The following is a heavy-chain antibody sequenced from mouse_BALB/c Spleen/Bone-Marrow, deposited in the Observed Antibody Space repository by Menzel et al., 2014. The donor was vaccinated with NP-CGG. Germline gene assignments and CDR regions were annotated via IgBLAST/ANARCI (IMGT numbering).Heavy chain of an antibody. J-gene: IGHJ4*01. D-gene: IGHD2-14*01. V-gene: IGHV5-12-2*01. CDR1: GFTFIAYT. Sequence: EVQRVESGVGLVEPGGSLKLSCAASGFTFIAYTMSWVRQTPEKRLEWVAYINNGGGSTYYPDTVKGRFTISRDNAKNTLYLQMSSLKSEDTAMYYCARHGEERPVLAMDYWGQGTSVTVSS. CDR2: INNGGGST. CDR3: ARHGEERPVLAMDY.